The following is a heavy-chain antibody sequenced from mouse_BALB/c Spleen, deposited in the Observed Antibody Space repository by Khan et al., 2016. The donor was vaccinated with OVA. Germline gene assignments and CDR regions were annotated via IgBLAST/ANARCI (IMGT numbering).Heavy chain of an antibody. CDR3: ARDGSRYNYAMDY. V-gene: IGHV3-2*02. Sequence: EVQLVESGPGLVNPSQSLSLTCTVTGYSIPSDYAWNWIRQFPGNKLEWMGYINYSGSTNYNPALKSRISITRDTSKNQFFLQLNSVTTEDTATYYCARDGSRYNYAMDYWGQGTSVTVSS. D-gene: IGHD2-3*01. CDR1: GYSIPSDYA. CDR2: INYSGST. J-gene: IGHJ4*01.